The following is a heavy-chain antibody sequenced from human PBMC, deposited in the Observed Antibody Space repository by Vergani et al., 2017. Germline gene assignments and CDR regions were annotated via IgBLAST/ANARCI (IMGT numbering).Heavy chain of an antibody. CDR2: VSTGTKSQ. Sequence: EVQLVESGGGLVKSGGSLRLSCVASGFDFSSYIMNWVRQAPGKGLEWVSFVSTGTKSQSYAESVKVRFTISRDSAKNSLYLQMDSLRAEDTAVYYCAREYSSTSGRAFDFWGQGTKVTVSS. CDR1: GFDFSSYI. J-gene: IGHJ3*01. V-gene: IGHV3-48*01. D-gene: IGHD2-2*01. CDR3: AREYSSTSGRAFDF.